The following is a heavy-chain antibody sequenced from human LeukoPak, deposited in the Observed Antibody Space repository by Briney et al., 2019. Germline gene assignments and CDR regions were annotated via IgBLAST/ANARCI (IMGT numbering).Heavy chain of an antibody. D-gene: IGHD5-18*01. Sequence: ASVKVSCMASGYTFTSYDINWVRQATGQGLEWMGWMNPNSGNTGYAQKFQGRVTMTRNTSISTAYMELSSLRSEDTAVYYCARSSIYVDTAQDWGQGTLVTVSS. V-gene: IGHV1-8*01. CDR2: MNPNSGNT. CDR3: ARSSIYVDTAQD. CDR1: GYTFTSYD. J-gene: IGHJ4*02.